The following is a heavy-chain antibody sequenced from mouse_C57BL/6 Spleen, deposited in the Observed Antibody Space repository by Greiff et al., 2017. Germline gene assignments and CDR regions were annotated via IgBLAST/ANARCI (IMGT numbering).Heavy chain of an antibody. CDR1: GFTFSSYG. CDR2: ISSGGSYT. CDR3: ARRTVPYAMDY. D-gene: IGHD1-1*01. J-gene: IGHJ4*01. Sequence: EVMLVESGGDLVKPGGSLKLSCAASGFTFSSYGMSWVRQTPDKRLEWVATISSGGSYTYYPDSVKGRFTISRDNAKNTLYLQMSRLKSEDTAMYYCARRTVPYAMDYWGQGTSVTVSS. V-gene: IGHV5-6*02.